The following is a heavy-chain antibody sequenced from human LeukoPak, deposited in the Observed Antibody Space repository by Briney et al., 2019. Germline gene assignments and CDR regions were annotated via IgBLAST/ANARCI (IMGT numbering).Heavy chain of an antibody. D-gene: IGHD2-2*01. CDR1: GYTFSNYD. Sequence: GASVRVSCKASGYTFSNYDVTWVRQAPGQGLEYMGWMNPNSGNTGFAQKFRGRVTMTSDASTTSAFMELMRLTSEDTAVYYCTRAVRYQLLSEYWGQGTRITVSS. V-gene: IGHV1-8*01. CDR3: TRAVRYQLLSEY. J-gene: IGHJ4*02. CDR2: MNPNSGNT.